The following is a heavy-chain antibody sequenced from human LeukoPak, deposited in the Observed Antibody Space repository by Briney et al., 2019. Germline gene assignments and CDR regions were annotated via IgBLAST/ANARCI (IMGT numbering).Heavy chain of an antibody. V-gene: IGHV4-61*02. Sequence: SETLSLTCTVSGGSISSGSYYWSWIRQPAGKGLEWIGRIYTSGSTNYNPSLKSRVTMSVDTSKNQFSLKLSSVTAADTAVYYCARDRRSGSDYWGQGTLVTVSS. D-gene: IGHD3-22*01. CDR1: GGSISSGSYY. J-gene: IGHJ4*02. CDR2: IYTSGST. CDR3: ARDRRSGSDY.